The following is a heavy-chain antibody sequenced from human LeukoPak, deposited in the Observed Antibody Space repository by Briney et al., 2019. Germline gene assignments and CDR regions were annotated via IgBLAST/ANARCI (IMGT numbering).Heavy chain of an antibody. CDR2: IISSGTYV. CDR1: GFTFTSYS. V-gene: IGHV3-21*01. J-gene: IGHJ4*02. Sequence: GGSLRLSCAASGFTFTSYSMNWVRQAPGKGLEWVSSIISSGTYVYYADSVKGRFTISRDNAKNSLYLQMSSLRAEDTAVYYCTRGVGGYCSGGSCYGGWFDYWGQGTLVTVSS. D-gene: IGHD2-15*01. CDR3: TRGVGGYCSGGSCYGGWFDY.